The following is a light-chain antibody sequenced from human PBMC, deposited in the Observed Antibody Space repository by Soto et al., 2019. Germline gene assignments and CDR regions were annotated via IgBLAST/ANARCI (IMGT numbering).Light chain of an antibody. CDR3: QQYGSSTMYT. CDR2: GAS. Sequence: EIVLTQSPGTLSLSAGERATLSCRASQSVSSSYLAWYQQKPGQAPRLLIYGASSRATGIPDTFSGSGSGTDFTLTISRLEPEDFAVYYCQQYGSSTMYTFGQGTKVDIK. CDR1: QSVSSSY. V-gene: IGKV3-20*01. J-gene: IGKJ2*01.